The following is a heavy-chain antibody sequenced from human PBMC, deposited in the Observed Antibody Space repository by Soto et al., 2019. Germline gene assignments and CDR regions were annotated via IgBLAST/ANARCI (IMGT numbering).Heavy chain of an antibody. D-gene: IGHD6-19*01. CDR2: NNNRADT. Sequence: SETLSLTCAVSGASIDNNGYSWTWIPQHQGTGLEWIATNNNRADTYYNPSLKSRLTISLDTSQNHCSLRLNSVTAADTARYYCARGGSGWKALNWFDPWGQGIRVTVSS. V-gene: IGHV4-31*11. CDR1: GASIDNNGYS. J-gene: IGHJ5*02. CDR3: ARGGSGWKALNWFDP.